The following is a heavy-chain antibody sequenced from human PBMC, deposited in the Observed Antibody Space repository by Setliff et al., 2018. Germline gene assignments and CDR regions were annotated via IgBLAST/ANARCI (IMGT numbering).Heavy chain of an antibody. CDR3: ARGGDVDGWYFDL. CDR2: IIPIFGTA. V-gene: IGHV1-69*05. Sequence: SVKVSCKASGYTFTSHYMHWVRQAPGLGLEWMGGIIPIFGTANYAQKFQGRVTITTDESTSTAYMELSSLRSEDTAVYYCARGGDVDGWYFDLWGRGTLVTVSS. CDR1: GYTFTSHY. J-gene: IGHJ2*01. D-gene: IGHD3-10*01.